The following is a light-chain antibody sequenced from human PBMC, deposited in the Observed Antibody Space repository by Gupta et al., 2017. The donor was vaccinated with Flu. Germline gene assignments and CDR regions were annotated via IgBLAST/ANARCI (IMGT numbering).Light chain of an antibody. CDR3: QQNDTDPLT. CDR1: QDISNY. Sequence: IEMTQSPSSLSASVGDRVTITCQASQDISNYLNWYQQKPGRAPKLLIYDASNLETGVPSRFSGSGSGTDFTFTISSLQPEDFATYYCQQNDTDPLTFGHGTKVDIK. J-gene: IGKJ3*01. V-gene: IGKV1-33*01. CDR2: DAS.